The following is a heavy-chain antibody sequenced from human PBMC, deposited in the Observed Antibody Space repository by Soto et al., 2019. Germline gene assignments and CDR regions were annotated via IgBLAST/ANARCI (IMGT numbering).Heavy chain of an antibody. CDR3: ARGITVTSFLWGMDV. CDR1: GFTFSSYG. CDR2: IWYDGSNK. Sequence: GGSLRLSCAASGFTFSSYGMHWVRQAPGKGLEWVAVIWYDGSNKYYADSVKGRFTISRDNYQNTLYLQMNSLRAEDTAVYYCARGITVTSFLWGMDVWGQGTTVTVSS. V-gene: IGHV3-33*01. J-gene: IGHJ6*02. D-gene: IGHD4-17*01.